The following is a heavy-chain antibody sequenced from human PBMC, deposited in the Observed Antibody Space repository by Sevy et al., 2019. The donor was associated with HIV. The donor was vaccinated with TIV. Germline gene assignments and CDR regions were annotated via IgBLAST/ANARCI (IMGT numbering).Heavy chain of an antibody. CDR1: GFKFSDHY. Sequence: GGSLRLSCAASGFKFSDHYMDWVRQAPGKGLEWVGRSRNKANSYNTEYAASVKGRFTISRDDSKNSLYLRMNSLRTEDTAVYYCVRDSYFYGMDVWGQGTTVTVSS. J-gene: IGHJ6*02. V-gene: IGHV3-72*01. CDR2: SRNKANSYNT. CDR3: VRDSYFYGMDV.